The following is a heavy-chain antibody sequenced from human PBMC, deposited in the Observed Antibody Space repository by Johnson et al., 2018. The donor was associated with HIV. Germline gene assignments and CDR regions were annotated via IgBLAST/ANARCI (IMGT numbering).Heavy chain of an antibody. Sequence: MQLVESGGGVVQPGGSLRLSCAASGFIFDDYDMTWVRQAPGKGLEWVSGINWNGGSTTYADSVKGRFTISRDNSKNTLYLQMNSLRAEDTAVYYCARAFSSGWYPHDAVDIWGQGTMVIVSS. CDR1: GFIFDDYD. CDR3: ARAFSSGWYPHDAVDI. V-gene: IGHV3-20*04. D-gene: IGHD6-19*01. J-gene: IGHJ3*02. CDR2: INWNGGST.